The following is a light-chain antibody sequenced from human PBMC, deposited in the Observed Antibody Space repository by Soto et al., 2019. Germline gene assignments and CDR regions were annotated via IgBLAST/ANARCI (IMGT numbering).Light chain of an antibody. V-gene: IGKV1-5*01. Sequence: DIQMTQSPSTLSASVGDRVTITCRASQSISSWLAWYQQKPGKAPQLLIYDASTLKGGVPSRFSGSGSGTEFTLSISSLQPDDFETYYCQQYNFYWTFGQGTEVEIK. CDR2: DAS. CDR3: QQYNFYWT. CDR1: QSISSW. J-gene: IGKJ1*01.